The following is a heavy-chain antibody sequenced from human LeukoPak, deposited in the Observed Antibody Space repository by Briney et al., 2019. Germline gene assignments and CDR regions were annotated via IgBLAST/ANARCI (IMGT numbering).Heavy chain of an antibody. CDR2: IYYCGST. J-gene: IGHJ4*02. CDR1: GGSISSGDYY. V-gene: IGHV4-30-4*08. Sequence: SETLSLTCTVSGGSISSGDYYWSWIRQPPGKGLEWIGYIYYCGSTYYNPSLKSRVTISVDTSKNQFSLKLSSVTAADTAVYYCARDSFGPGGLFDYWGQRTLVTVSS. D-gene: IGHD3/OR15-3a*01. CDR3: ARDSFGPGGLFDY.